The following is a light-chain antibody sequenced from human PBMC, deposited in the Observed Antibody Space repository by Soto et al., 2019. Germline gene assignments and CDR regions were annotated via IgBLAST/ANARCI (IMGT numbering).Light chain of an antibody. CDR1: QTISSW. V-gene: IGKV1-5*03. CDR2: KAS. CDR3: QHYNSYSEA. J-gene: IGKJ1*01. Sequence: DIQMTQSPSTLSGSVGDRVTITCRASQTISSWLAWYQQKPGKAPKLLIYKASTLKSGVPSRFSGSGSGTEFTLTISSLQPDDFATYSCQHYNSYSEAFVQGTKVDIK.